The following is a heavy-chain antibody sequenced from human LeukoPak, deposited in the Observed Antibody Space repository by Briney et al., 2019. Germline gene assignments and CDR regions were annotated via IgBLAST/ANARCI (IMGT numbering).Heavy chain of an antibody. CDR1: GFTFSRFW. CDR2: IKQAGSEE. D-gene: IGHD1-7*01. V-gene: IGHV3-7*01. Sequence: GGSLRLSCATSGFTFSRFWMSWVRQAPGKGLEWVANIKQAGSEEDYVDSVKGRFTISRDDARNSLYLQMNSLRPEDTAVYYCARGVSSNWDYLYFDYWGQGTLVTVSS. CDR3: ARGVSSNWDYLYFDY. J-gene: IGHJ4*02.